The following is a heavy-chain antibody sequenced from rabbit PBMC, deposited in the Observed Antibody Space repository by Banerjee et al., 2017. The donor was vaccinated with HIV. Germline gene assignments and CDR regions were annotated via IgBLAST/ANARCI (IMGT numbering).Heavy chain of an antibody. Sequence: QSLEESGGDLVKPGASLTLTCTASGFSFSSTYYMCWVRQAPGKGLEWIACIDARSGGGAYYASWAKGRFTISKTSSTTVTLQMTSLTAADTATYFCARDGYAGYAGYGYVNNLWGPGTLVTVS. CDR3: ARDGYAGYAGYGYVNNL. CDR1: GFSFSSTYY. CDR2: IDARSGGGA. V-gene: IGHV1S40*01. D-gene: IGHD6-1*01. J-gene: IGHJ4*01.